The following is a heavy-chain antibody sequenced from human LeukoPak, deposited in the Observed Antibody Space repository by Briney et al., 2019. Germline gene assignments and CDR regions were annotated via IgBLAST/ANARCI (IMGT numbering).Heavy chain of an antibody. CDR1: GGSISSGSYY. J-gene: IGHJ4*02. D-gene: IGHD2-21*02. CDR3: ARDQCAGACYPDY. V-gene: IGHV4-61*02. CDR2: IYTSGST. Sequence: PSQTLSLTCTVSGGSISSGSYYWSWIRQPAGRGLEWLGRIYTSGSTNYNPSLKSRATISVDTSKNQFSLKLSSVAAADTAVYYCARDQCAGACYPDYWGQGTLVTVSS.